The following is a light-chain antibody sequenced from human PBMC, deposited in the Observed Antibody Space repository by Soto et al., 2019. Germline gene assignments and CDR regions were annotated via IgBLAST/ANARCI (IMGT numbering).Light chain of an antibody. V-gene: IGKV3D-15*01. Sequence: EIVMTQSPATLSVSPGERATLSCRASQSVSSNLAWYQQKPGQAPRLLIYGASTRATGIPARFSGSGSGTEFTRTISSLQSEDFAVDYCHQYNNWPLTWTFGQGTKVDSK. CDR2: GAS. CDR3: HQYNNWPLTWT. J-gene: IGKJ1*01. CDR1: QSVSSN.